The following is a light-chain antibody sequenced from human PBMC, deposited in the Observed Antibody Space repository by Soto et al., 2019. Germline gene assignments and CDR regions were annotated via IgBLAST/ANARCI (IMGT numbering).Light chain of an antibody. CDR2: DAS. J-gene: IGKJ1*01. V-gene: IGKV3-11*01. Sequence: EIVLTQSPATLSLSPGERATLSCRASHSVSNYLAWYQQKSGQAPRLLIYDASNRATGIPARFSGSGSGTDFTLTSSSLEPEDFAVYYCLQRSDWPRTFGQGTKVEIK. CDR1: HSVSNY. CDR3: LQRSDWPRT.